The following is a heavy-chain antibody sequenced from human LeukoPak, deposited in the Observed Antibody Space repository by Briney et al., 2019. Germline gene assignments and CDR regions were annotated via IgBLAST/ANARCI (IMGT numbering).Heavy chain of an antibody. V-gene: IGHV3-43*02. CDR3: AKQPNFYGSGSYYFDY. Sequence: GGSLRLSCAASGFTFDDYAMRWVRQAPGKGLEWVSLISGDGGSTYYADSVKGRFTISRDNSKNTLYLQMNSLRTEDTAVYYCAKQPNFYGSGSYYFDYWGQGTLVTVSS. D-gene: IGHD3-10*01. J-gene: IGHJ4*02. CDR2: ISGDGGST. CDR1: GFTFDDYA.